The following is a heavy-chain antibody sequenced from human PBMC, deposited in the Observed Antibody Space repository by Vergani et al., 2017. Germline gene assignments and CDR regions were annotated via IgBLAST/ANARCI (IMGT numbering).Heavy chain of an antibody. Sequence: QVQLVQSGAEVKKPGSSVKVFCKASGGTFSSYAISWVRQAPGQGLEWMGGIIPILGTANYAQKFQGRVTITADESTSTAYMELSSLRSEDTAVYYCARVVVPSFNYMDVWGKGTTVTVSS. D-gene: IGHD2-2*01. CDR3: ARVVVPSFNYMDV. CDR2: IIPILGTA. J-gene: IGHJ6*03. CDR1: GGTFSSYA. V-gene: IGHV1-69*01.